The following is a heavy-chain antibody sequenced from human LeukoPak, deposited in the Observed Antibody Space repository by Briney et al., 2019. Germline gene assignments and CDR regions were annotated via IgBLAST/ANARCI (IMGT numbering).Heavy chain of an antibody. Sequence: SVKVSCKASGFTFTSSAVQWVRQARGQRLEWIGWIVVGSGNTNYAQKFQERVTITRDMSTSTAYMELSSLRSEDAAVYYCAADAGYSSGWYYYYGMDVWGQGTTVTVSS. J-gene: IGHJ6*02. CDR3: AADAGYSSGWYYYYGMDV. CDR1: GFTFTSSA. V-gene: IGHV1-58*01. CDR2: IVVGSGNT. D-gene: IGHD6-19*01.